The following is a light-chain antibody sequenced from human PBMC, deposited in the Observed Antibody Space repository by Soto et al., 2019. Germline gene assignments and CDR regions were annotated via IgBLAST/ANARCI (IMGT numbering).Light chain of an antibody. CDR1: RSDVGAYNY. V-gene: IGLV2-14*01. CDR2: EVS. J-gene: IGLJ2*01. Sequence: QSALTQPASVSGSPGQSITISCTGTRSDVGAYNYVSWYQQHPGKAPKLMIFEVSDRPSGVSNRFSGSKSGNTASLTISGLQAEDEADYYCSSYTSSNTLVFGGGTQLTVL. CDR3: SSYTSSNTLV.